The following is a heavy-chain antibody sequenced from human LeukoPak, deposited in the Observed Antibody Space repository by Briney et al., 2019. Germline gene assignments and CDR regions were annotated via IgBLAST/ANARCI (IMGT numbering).Heavy chain of an antibody. V-gene: IGHV3-23*01. CDR1: GFTFISYA. J-gene: IGHJ4*02. D-gene: IGHD1-26*01. CDR3: VKDLGRYRNNCFDY. Sequence: GGSLRLSCAASGFTFISYAMSWVRQAPEKGLEWVSTIGGSGGGTYYADSVKGRFTISRDDSKNTLYLQMNSLRAEDTAVYYCVKDLGRYRNNCFDYWGQGTLVTVSS. CDR2: IGGSGGGT.